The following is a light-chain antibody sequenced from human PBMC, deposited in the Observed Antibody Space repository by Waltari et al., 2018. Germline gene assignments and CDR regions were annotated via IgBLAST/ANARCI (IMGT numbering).Light chain of an antibody. CDR2: DKD. Sequence: SSELTQDPAVSVALGQTVRITCQGDTLRSYYASWYQQKQGQAPVLVIYDKDNRPSGIPYRFSGSSSGNTASLTITGAQAEDEADYYCNSRDSSGHHLIFGGGTKLTVL. CDR1: TLRSYY. CDR3: NSRDSSGHHLI. J-gene: IGLJ2*01. V-gene: IGLV3-19*01.